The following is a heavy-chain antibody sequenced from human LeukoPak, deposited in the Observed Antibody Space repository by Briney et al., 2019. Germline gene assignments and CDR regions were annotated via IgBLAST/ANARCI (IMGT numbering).Heavy chain of an antibody. CDR3: ARDLGAARPNWFDP. CDR1: GYTFTSYG. J-gene: IGHJ5*02. D-gene: IGHD6-6*01. CDR2: ISAYNGNT. Sequence: ASVKVSCKASGYTFTSYGINWVRQAPGQGLEWMGWISAYNGNTNYAQKLQGRVTMTTDTSTSTAYMELRSLRSDDTAVYYCARDLGAARPNWFDPWGQGTLVTVSS. V-gene: IGHV1-18*01.